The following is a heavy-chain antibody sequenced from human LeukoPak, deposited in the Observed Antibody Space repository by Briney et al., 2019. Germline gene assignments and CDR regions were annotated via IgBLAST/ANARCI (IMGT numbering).Heavy chain of an antibody. J-gene: IGHJ4*02. Sequence: ASVKVSCKASGYTFTSYYMHWVRQAPGQGLEWMGIINPSGGSTSYAQKFRGRVTMTRDTSTSTVYMELSSLRSEDTAVYYCARDPSSPAVGGYYFDYWGQGTLVTVSS. V-gene: IGHV1-46*01. D-gene: IGHD1-26*01. CDR3: ARDPSSPAVGGYYFDY. CDR1: GYTFTSYY. CDR2: INPSGGST.